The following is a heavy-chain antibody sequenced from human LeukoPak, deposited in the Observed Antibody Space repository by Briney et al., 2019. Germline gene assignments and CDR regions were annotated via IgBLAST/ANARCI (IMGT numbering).Heavy chain of an antibody. CDR2: IRGKRDNYAT. Sequence: GGPLRLSCVASGFTFSDSPIHWVRLAPGKGLEWVAHIRGKRDNYATAYAASVKDRFAISRDNSENTAFLQMNSLKTDDTAVYFCARQTVSCHDYWGRGTLVTVSS. V-gene: IGHV3-73*01. D-gene: IGHD2-2*01. CDR3: ARQTVSCHDY. CDR1: GFTFSDSP. J-gene: IGHJ4*02.